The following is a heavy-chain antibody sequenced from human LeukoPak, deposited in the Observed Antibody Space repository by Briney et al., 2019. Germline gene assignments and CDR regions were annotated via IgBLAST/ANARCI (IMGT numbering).Heavy chain of an antibody. Sequence: PGGSLRLSCAASGFTFDDYGMSWVRQAPGKGLEWVSSISPTSTYIYYADSVKGRFTISRDNAKNSLYLQMNSLRADDTAVYYCARDLERITLVRGVIPNWFDPWGQGTLVTVSS. CDR3: ARDLERITLVRGVIPNWFDP. D-gene: IGHD3-10*01. CDR1: GFTFDDYG. J-gene: IGHJ5*02. V-gene: IGHV3-21*01. CDR2: ISPTSTYI.